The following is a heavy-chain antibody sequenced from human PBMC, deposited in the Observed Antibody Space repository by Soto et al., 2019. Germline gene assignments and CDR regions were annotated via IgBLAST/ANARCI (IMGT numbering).Heavy chain of an antibody. V-gene: IGHV3-15*01. CDR3: TTGLSNGYYNFDY. J-gene: IGHJ4*02. CDR2: IKGEADGGTT. CDR1: GFTFSNAW. D-gene: IGHD3-22*01. Sequence: HLVESGGGLVKPGGSLRLSCAASGFTFSNAWMSWVRQAPGKGLEWVGRIKGEADGGTTDYAAPVKGRITISRDHSKDTLNLQMNSLKTEDTAVYYCTTGLSNGYYNFDYWGQGTPVTVSS.